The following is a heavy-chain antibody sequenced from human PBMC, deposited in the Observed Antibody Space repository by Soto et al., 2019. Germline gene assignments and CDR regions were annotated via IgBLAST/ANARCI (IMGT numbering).Heavy chain of an antibody. CDR3: ASLLDVIAAAVYFDY. CDR1: GGSISSGGYY. V-gene: IGHV4-31*03. CDR2: IYYSGST. Sequence: SETLSLTCTVSGGSISSGGYYWSWIRQHPGKGLEWIGYIYYSGSTYYNPSLKSRVTISVDTSKNQFSLKLSSVTAADSAVYYCASLLDVIAAAVYFDYWGQGTLVTVSS. J-gene: IGHJ4*02. D-gene: IGHD6-13*01.